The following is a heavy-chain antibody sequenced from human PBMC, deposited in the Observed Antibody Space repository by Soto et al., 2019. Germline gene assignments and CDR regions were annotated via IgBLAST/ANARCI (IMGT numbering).Heavy chain of an antibody. CDR3: AKAVYGDYFIYYYYYGMDV. CDR2: ISYDGSNK. V-gene: IGHV3-30*18. D-gene: IGHD4-17*01. Sequence: PGGSLRLSCAASGFTFSSYGMHWVRQAPGKGLEWVAVISYDGSNKYYADSVKGRFTISRDNSKNTLYLQMNSLRAEDTAVYYCAKAVYGDYFIYYYYYGMDVWGQGTTVTVSS. J-gene: IGHJ6*02. CDR1: GFTFSSYG.